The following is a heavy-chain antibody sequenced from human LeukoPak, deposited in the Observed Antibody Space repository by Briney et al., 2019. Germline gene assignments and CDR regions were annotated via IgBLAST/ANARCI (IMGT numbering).Heavy chain of an antibody. CDR3: ARGVGVVPAAIPWAFDI. CDR2: ISAYNGNT. CDR1: GYTFTSYG. Sequence: ASVKVSCKASGYTFTSYGISWVRQAPGQGLEWMGWISAYNGNTNYAQKLQGRVTMTTDTSTSTAYMELRSLRSDDTAVYYCARGVGVVPAAIPWAFDIWGQGTMVTVSS. D-gene: IGHD2-2*02. J-gene: IGHJ3*02. V-gene: IGHV1-18*01.